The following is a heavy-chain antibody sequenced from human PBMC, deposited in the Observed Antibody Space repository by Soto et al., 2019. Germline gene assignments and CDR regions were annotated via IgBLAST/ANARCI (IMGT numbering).Heavy chain of an antibody. CDR1: GFTVSGNY. J-gene: IGHJ6*02. V-gene: IGHV3-53*01. D-gene: IGHD3-16*01. Sequence: GGSLRLSCAASGFTVSGNYMTWVRQAPGKGLEWVSILYSGGPTYYADSVKGRFTISRDNARNSLYLQMNSLRAADTAVYYCARGGPNWDYYFYGMDVWGQGTTVTVSS. CDR3: ARGGPNWDYYFYGMDV. CDR2: LYSGGPT.